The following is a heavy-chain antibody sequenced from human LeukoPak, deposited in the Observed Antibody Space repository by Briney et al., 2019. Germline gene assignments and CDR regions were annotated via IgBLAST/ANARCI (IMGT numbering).Heavy chain of an antibody. CDR2: ISSSSSYI. D-gene: IGHD2-2*01. CDR1: GFTFSSYS. V-gene: IGHV3-21*04. Sequence: GGSLRLSCAASGFTFSSYSMNWVRQAPGKGLEWVSSISSSSSYIYYADSVKGRFTISRDNAKNSLYLQMNSLRAEDTAVYYCARGVDCSSTSCSIPDYWGQGTLVTVSS. J-gene: IGHJ4*02. CDR3: ARGVDCSSTSCSIPDY.